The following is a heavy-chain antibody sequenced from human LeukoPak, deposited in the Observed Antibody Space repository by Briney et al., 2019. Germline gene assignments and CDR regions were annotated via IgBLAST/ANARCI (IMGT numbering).Heavy chain of an antibody. J-gene: IGHJ1*01. V-gene: IGHV1-24*01. D-gene: IGHD4-11*01. CDR1: GYTLTELS. CDR2: FDPEDGET. CDR3: ATTVPAPSEYFQH. Sequence: ASVKVSCKVSGYTLTELSMHWVRQAPGKGLEWMGGFDPEDGETIYAQKFQGRVTMTEDTSTDTAYMELSSLRSEDTAVYYCATTVPAPSEYFQHWGQGTLATVSS.